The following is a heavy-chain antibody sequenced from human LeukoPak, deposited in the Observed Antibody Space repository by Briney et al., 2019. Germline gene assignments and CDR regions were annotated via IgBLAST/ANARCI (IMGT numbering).Heavy chain of an antibody. CDR3: ARERSGYSEYYFDY. CDR2: IYPSGST. D-gene: IGHD5-12*01. Sequence: SETLSPTCTVSGGSTNTYCWSWIRQPAEKGQKWIGRIYPSGSTYYNPSVKSRVTMSIDQSKNQFSLRLTSVTAADTAVYYCARERSGYSEYYFDYWGQGSLVTVSS. CDR1: GGSTNTYC. J-gene: IGHJ4*02. V-gene: IGHV4-4*07.